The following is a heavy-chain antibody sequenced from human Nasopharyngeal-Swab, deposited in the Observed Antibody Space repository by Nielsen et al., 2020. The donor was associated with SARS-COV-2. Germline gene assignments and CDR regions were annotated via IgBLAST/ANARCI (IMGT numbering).Heavy chain of an antibody. CDR3: ARERRSMGMDV. CDR1: GFTFGSYG. J-gene: IGHJ6*02. Sequence: GESLKISCAASGFTFGSYGMHWVRQAPGKGLEWVAVIWYDGSNKYYADSVKGRFTISRDNSKNTLYLQMNSLRAEDTAVYYCARERRSMGMDVWGQGTTVTVSS. V-gene: IGHV3-33*01. CDR2: IWYDGSNK. D-gene: IGHD6-6*01.